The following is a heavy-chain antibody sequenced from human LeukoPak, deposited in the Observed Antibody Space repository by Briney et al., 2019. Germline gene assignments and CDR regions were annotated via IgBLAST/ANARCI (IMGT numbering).Heavy chain of an antibody. J-gene: IGHJ4*02. CDR2: IYHSGDT. V-gene: IGHV4-59*08. CDR3: AGWSSYFDQ. D-gene: IGHD2-15*01. CDR1: GGSISSNY. Sequence: PSETLSLTCTVSGGSISSNYWSWIRQPPGKGLEWIGYIYHSGDTNYNPSLKSRVTISVDTSKNQFSLKLTSVTAADTAVYYCAGWSSYFDQWGQGTLVTVSS.